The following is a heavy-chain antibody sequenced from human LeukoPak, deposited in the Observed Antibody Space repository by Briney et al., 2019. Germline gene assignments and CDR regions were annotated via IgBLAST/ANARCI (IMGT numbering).Heavy chain of an antibody. D-gene: IGHD3-16*02. CDR1: GFTLSTYW. V-gene: IGHV3-7*01. CDR3: ARDYHYGMDV. Sequence: GGSLRLSCAASGFTLSTYWMTWVRQAPGKGLDWVANINQGGTEKSYVDSVKGRFTISRDNAKNTLYLQMNSLSAEDTAVYYCARDYHYGMDVWGQGTTVTVSS. J-gene: IGHJ6*02. CDR2: INQGGTEK.